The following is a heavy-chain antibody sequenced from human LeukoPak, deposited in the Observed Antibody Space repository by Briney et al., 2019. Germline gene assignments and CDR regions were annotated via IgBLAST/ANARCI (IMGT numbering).Heavy chain of an antibody. Sequence: GGSLRLSCAASGFTFSSYGMHWVRQAPGKGLEWVAVISYDGSNKYYADSVKGRFTISRDNSKNTLYLQMNSLRAEDTAVCYCAGWYRDSDFGYWGQGTLVTVSS. V-gene: IGHV3-30*03. CDR1: GFTFSSYG. J-gene: IGHJ4*02. CDR2: ISYDGSNK. CDR3: AGWYRDSDFGY. D-gene: IGHD6-19*01.